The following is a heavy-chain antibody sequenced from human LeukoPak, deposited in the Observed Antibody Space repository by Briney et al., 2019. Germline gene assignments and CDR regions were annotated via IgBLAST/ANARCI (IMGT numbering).Heavy chain of an antibody. D-gene: IGHD3-3*01. V-gene: IGHV4-39*01. Sequence: SETLSLTCTVSGGSISNNSYYWGWIRQPPGKGLEWIGTIYYSGNTYCNPSLKSRVTISVDSSKNQFSLKLTSVTAADTAVYYCATTYYDFWSGYPNWGQGTLVTVSS. J-gene: IGHJ4*02. CDR3: ATTYYDFWSGYPN. CDR1: GGSISNNSYY. CDR2: IYYSGNT.